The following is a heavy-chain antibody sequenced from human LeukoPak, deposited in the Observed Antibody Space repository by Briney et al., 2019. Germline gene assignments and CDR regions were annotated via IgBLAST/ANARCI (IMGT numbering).Heavy chain of an antibody. CDR2: IYYSGST. CDR1: GGSISSSSYY. J-gene: IGHJ4*02. V-gene: IGHV4-39*01. D-gene: IGHD6-13*01. Sequence: SETLSLTCTVSGGSISSSSYYWGWIRQPPGKGLEWIGSIYYSGSTYYNPSLKSRVTISVDTSKNQFSLKLSSVTAADTAVYYCARVAGALNPGYSSSWYYRRRLYFDYWGQGTLVTVSS. CDR3: ARVAGALNPGYSSSWYYRRRLYFDY.